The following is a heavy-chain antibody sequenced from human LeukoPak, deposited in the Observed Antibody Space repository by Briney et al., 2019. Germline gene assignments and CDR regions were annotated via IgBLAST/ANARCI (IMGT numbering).Heavy chain of an antibody. CDR1: GYSFTSYW. Sequence: GESLKISCKGSGYSFTSYWIGWVRQMPGKGLEWMGIIYPGDSETRYRPSFQGQVTISADKSISTAYLQRNSLKASDTAMHYCARHLHVETSGHTYYYYMDVWGKGTTVTISS. D-gene: IGHD5-12*01. CDR2: IYPGDSET. J-gene: IGHJ6*03. CDR3: ARHLHVETSGHTYYYYMDV. V-gene: IGHV5-51*01.